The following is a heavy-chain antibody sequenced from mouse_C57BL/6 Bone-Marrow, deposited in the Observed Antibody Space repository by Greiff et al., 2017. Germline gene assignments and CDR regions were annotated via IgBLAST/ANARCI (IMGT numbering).Heavy chain of an antibody. CDR1: GYTFTSYW. V-gene: IGHV1-64*01. CDR2: IHPNSGST. CDR3: AREVYYYGSSYEGYFDY. J-gene: IGHJ2*01. Sequence: QVQLQQPGAELVKPGASVKLSCKASGYTFTSYWMHWVKQRPGQGLEWIGMIHPNSGSTNYNEKFKSKATLTVDKSSSTAYMQLNSLTSEDSAVYYCAREVYYYGSSYEGYFDYWGQGTTLTVSS. D-gene: IGHD1-1*01.